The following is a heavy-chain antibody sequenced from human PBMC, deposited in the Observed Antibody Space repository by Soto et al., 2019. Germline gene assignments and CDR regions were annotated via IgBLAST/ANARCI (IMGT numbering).Heavy chain of an antibody. Sequence: HPGGSLRLSCSASGFTVSTNYMSWVRQAPGKGLEWVSVIYSGGSTFYADSVRGRFTISRDNSKNTVNLQMNSLGAEDTAVYYCARDPWAADYWGQGTLVTVSS. CDR1: GFTVSTNY. J-gene: IGHJ4*02. V-gene: IGHV3-66*01. CDR2: IYSGGST. D-gene: IGHD3-16*01. CDR3: ARDPWAADY.